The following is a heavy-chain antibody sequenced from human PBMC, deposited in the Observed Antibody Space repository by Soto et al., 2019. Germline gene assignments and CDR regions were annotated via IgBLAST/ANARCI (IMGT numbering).Heavy chain of an antibody. D-gene: IGHD3-16*02. CDR2: ISYDGSNK. CDR3: ARGASMITFGGVIANFDY. V-gene: IGHV3-30-3*01. J-gene: IGHJ4*02. Sequence: GGSLRLSCAASGFTFSSYAMHWVRQAPGKGLEWVAVISYDGSNKYYADSVKGRFTISRDNSKNTLYLQMNSLRAEDTAVYYCARGASMITFGGVIANFDYWGQGTLVTVSS. CDR1: GFTFSSYA.